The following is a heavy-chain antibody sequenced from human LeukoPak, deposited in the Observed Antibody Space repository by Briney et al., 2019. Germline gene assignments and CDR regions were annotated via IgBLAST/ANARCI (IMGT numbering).Heavy chain of an antibody. CDR3: ATSITPDWYFDL. D-gene: IGHD1-14*01. J-gene: IGHJ2*01. CDR2: INPNSGGT. CDR1: GYTFTGYY. V-gene: IGHV1-2*02. Sequence: ASVKVSCKASGYTFTGYYMHWVRQAPGQGLEWMGWINPNSGGTNYAQKFQGRVTMTRDTSISTAYMELSRLRSDDTAVYYRATSITPDWYFDLWGRGTLVTVSS.